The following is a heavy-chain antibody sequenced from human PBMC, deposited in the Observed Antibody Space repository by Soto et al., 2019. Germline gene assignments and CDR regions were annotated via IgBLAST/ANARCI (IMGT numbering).Heavy chain of an antibody. V-gene: IGHV3-74*01. CDR2: INTDGSST. CDR3: ARFSAPYGGYDPFDI. CDR1: GFTFMDYA. Sequence: GGSLRLSCAASGFTFMDYAMSWVRQAPGKGLVWVSRINTDGSSTTYADSVKGRFTISRDNAKNTLYLQMNSLRAEDTAIYYCARFSAPYGGYDPFDIWGQGTMVTVSS. J-gene: IGHJ3*02. D-gene: IGHD5-12*01.